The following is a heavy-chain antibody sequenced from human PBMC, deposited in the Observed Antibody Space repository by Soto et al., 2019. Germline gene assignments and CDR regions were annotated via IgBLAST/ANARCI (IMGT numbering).Heavy chain of an antibody. CDR3: TSLNWNYVPNYYMDV. V-gene: IGHV3-49*03. Sequence: GGSLRLSCTASGFTFGDYAMSWFRQAPGKGLEWVGFIRSKAYGGTTEYAASVKGRFTISRDDSKSIAYLQMNSLKTEDTAVYYCTSLNWNYVPNYYMDVWGKGTTVTVSS. J-gene: IGHJ6*03. CDR1: GFTFGDYA. CDR2: IRSKAYGGTT. D-gene: IGHD1-7*01.